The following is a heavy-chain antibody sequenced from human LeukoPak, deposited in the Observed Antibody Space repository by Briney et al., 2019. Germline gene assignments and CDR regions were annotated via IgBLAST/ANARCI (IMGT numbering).Heavy chain of an antibody. D-gene: IGHD3-3*01. CDR2: IYTSGTT. V-gene: IGHV4-61*02. CDR1: GGSINSGPIY. J-gene: IGHJ3*02. Sequence: SETLSLTCTVSGGSINSGPIYWSWLRQPAGKGLEWIGRIYTSGTTNYNPSLESRVTVSVDTSKNQFSPKLNSVTAADTAVYHCARYYDFWSGHTAFDIWGQGAMVTVSS. CDR3: ARYYDFWSGHTAFDI.